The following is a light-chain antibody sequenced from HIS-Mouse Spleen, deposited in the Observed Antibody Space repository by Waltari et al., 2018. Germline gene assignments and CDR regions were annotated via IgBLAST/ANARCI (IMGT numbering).Light chain of an antibody. CDR3: AAWDDSLSGV. CDR1: SSNIGRNY. CDR2: RNN. Sequence: QSVLTQPPSASGTPGQRVTISCSGSSSNIGRNYVYWYQQLPGTAPKLLIYRNNQRPSGVPDRFPGSKSGTSASLAISGLRSEDEADYYCAAWDDSLSGVFGGGTKLTVL. V-gene: IGLV1-47*01. J-gene: IGLJ2*01.